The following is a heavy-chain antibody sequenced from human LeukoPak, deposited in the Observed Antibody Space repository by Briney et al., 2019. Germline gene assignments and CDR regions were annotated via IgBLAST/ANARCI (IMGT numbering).Heavy chain of an antibody. Sequence: ASVKVSCKTSGYTFSGYYMHWVRQAPGQGLEWMGWISPNGDDTNYAQKFQGRVTMTRDTSISTAYMELSGLRSDDTAVYYCVRDMIVGMRFDQWGQGTLVTVSS. D-gene: IGHD3-22*01. CDR3: VRDMIVGMRFDQ. V-gene: IGHV1-2*02. CDR1: GYTFSGYY. CDR2: ISPNGDDT. J-gene: IGHJ4*02.